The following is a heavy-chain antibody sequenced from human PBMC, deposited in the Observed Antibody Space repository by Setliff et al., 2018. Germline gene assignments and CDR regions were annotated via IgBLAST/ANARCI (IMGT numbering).Heavy chain of an antibody. CDR3: ERLVRHCTRISCQRTSEADL. V-gene: IGHV1-18*01. CDR1: GYTLSNSI. CDR2: INNYNTNT. D-gene: IGHD2-15*01. J-gene: IGHJ5*02. Sequence: ASVKVSCKASGYTLSNSILSWVRQAPGQGLEWMGWINNYNTNTNYAQKLQGRVAMTTDTSTSTAYMELRSLRADDTAVYYCERLVRHCTRISCQRTSEADLWGQGTQVTVSS.